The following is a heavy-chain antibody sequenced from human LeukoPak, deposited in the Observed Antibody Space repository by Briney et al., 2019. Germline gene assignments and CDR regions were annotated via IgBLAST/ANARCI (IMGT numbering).Heavy chain of an antibody. J-gene: IGHJ4*02. CDR1: GFTFSSYG. D-gene: IGHD3-10*01. Sequence: GGSLRLSCAASGFTFSSYGMHWVRQAPGKGLEWVAFIRYDGSNKYYADSVKGRFTISRDNSKNTLYLQMNSLRAEDTAVYYCAKDRYYYGSGSYYLIDYWGQGTLVTVSS. V-gene: IGHV3-30*02. CDR3: AKDRYYYGSGSYYLIDY. CDR2: IRYDGSNK.